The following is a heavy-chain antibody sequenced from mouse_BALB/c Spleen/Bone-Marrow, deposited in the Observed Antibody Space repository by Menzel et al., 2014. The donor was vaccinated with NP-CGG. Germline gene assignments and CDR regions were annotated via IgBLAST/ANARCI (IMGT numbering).Heavy chain of an antibody. D-gene: IGHD1-1*01. Sequence: QVQLQQSGPELAKPGASVKISCKASGYAFSSSWMNWVKRRPGQGLEWIGRIYPGNGDTNYNGKFKGKATLTADKSSSTAYMQLSSLTSVDSAVYFCARLLGYYFDYWGQGTTLTVSS. CDR1: GYAFSSSW. V-gene: IGHV1-82*01. J-gene: IGHJ2*01. CDR3: ARLLGYYFDY. CDR2: IYPGNGDT.